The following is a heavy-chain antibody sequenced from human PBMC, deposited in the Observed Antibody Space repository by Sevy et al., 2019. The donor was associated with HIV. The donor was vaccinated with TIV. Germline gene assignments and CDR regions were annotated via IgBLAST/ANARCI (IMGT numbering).Heavy chain of an antibody. Sequence: GGSLRLSCTASGFTFSNFGMHWVRQVPGKGLECVTFIRYDGSDKYYAASVKGRFTISRDDSKNTLYLQMDSLRAEDTAMYYCAKDLAGPGRRYFDYWGQGTLVTVSS. D-gene: IGHD6-13*01. J-gene: IGHJ4*02. CDR2: IRYDGSDK. CDR1: GFTFSNFG. CDR3: AKDLAGPGRRYFDY. V-gene: IGHV3-30*02.